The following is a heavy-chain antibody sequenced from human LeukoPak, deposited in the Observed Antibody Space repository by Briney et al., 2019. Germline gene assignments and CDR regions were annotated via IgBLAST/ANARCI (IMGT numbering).Heavy chain of an antibody. D-gene: IGHD3-10*01. J-gene: IGHJ6*03. CDR2: IYYSGST. CDR3: ARVAKHFRGGLSFYYMDV. Sequence: SETLSLTCTVSGGSISNKYWSWIRQPPGKGLEWIGYIYYSGSTNYNPSLKSRVTILVDTSKNQFSLKLSSVTAADTAVYYCARVAKHFRGGLSFYYMDVWGKGTTVTISS. V-gene: IGHV4-59*01. CDR1: GGSISNKY.